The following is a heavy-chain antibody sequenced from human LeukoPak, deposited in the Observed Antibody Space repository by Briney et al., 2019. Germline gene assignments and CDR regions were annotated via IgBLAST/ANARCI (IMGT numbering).Heavy chain of an antibody. CDR3: ARGLNWFDP. CDR1: GFTFSSYA. Sequence: PGGSLRLSCAASGFTFSSYAMSWVRQAPGKGLEWVANIKPDGSDKYYVDSVKGRFTISRDNARNSLYLQMNSLRDEDTAVYNCARGLNWFDPWGQGTLVTVSS. CDR2: IKPDGSDK. V-gene: IGHV3-7*01. J-gene: IGHJ5*02.